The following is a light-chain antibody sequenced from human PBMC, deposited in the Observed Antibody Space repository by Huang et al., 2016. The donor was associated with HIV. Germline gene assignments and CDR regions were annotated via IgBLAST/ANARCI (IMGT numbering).Light chain of an antibody. CDR2: WDS. J-gene: IGKJ1*01. Sequence: DIVVTQSPDSLAVYLGEMATINCKSRQNVLFRSNSNKYLACYQQKPGQPPKLLIYWDSTRESWVPDRFSGSGSGTDFTLTISSLQAEDVAVYYCQQYFITPWTFGQGTKVEIK. V-gene: IGKV4-1*01. CDR3: QQYFITPWT. CDR1: QNVLFRSNSNKY.